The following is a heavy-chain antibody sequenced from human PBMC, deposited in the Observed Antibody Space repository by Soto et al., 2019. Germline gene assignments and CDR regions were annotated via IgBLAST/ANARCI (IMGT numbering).Heavy chain of an antibody. Sequence: PGGSLRLSCAASGFTFSSYAMSWVRQAPGKGLEWVSAISGSGGSTYYADSVKGRFTISRDNSKNTLYLQMNSLRAEDTAVYYCAKDIAIYGSGYPFDYWGQGTLVTVSS. D-gene: IGHD5-12*01. J-gene: IGHJ4*02. V-gene: IGHV3-23*01. CDR2: ISGSGGST. CDR1: GFTFSSYA. CDR3: AKDIAIYGSGYPFDY.